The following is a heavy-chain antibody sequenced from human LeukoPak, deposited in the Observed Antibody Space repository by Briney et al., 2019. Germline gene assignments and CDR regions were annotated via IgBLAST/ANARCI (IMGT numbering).Heavy chain of an antibody. V-gene: IGHV3-21*01. CDR2: ISSSSSYI. CDR3: ARDSSIAYCGGDCYSGSLFDY. CDR1: GFPLSSYS. D-gene: IGHD2-21*02. J-gene: IGHJ4*02. Sequence: GGSLRLLCAASGFPLSSYSMIWVRQAPGKGLEWVSSISSSSSYIYYADSVKGRFTISRDNAKNSLYLQMNSLRAEDTAVYYCARDSSIAYCGGDCYSGSLFDYWGQGTLVTVSS.